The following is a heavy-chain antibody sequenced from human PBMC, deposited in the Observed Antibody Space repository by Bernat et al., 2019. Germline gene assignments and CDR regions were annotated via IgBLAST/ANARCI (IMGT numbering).Heavy chain of an antibody. V-gene: IGHV4-30-4*01. J-gene: IGHJ2*01. CDR3: ARDRLYTVTTKAPWYFDL. D-gene: IGHD4-17*01. CDR1: GGSISSGDYY. CDR2: IYYSGST. Sequence: QVQLQESGPGLVKPSQTLSLTCTVSGGSISSGDYYWSWIRQPPGKGLEWIGYIYYSGSTYYNPSLKSRVTISVDTSKNQFSLKLSSVTAADTAVYYCARDRLYTVTTKAPWYFDLWGRGTLVTVSS.